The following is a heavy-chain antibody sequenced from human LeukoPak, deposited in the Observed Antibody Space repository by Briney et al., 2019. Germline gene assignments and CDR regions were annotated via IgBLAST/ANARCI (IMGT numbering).Heavy chain of an antibody. CDR3: AKGPNYYGSGSPYYFDY. J-gene: IGHJ4*02. Sequence: GGSLRLSCAASGFTFSSYSMNWVRQAPGKGLEWVSFISSSSSYIHYADSVKGRFTISRDNSKNTLYLQMNSLRAEDTAVYYCAKGPNYYGSGSPYYFDYWGQGTLVTVSS. CDR1: GFTFSSYS. V-gene: IGHV3-21*01. CDR2: ISSSSSYI. D-gene: IGHD3-10*01.